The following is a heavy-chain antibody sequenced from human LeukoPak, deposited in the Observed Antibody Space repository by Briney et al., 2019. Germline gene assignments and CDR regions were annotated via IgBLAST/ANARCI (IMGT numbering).Heavy chain of an antibody. V-gene: IGHV1-69*04. CDR3: ARVRRSFSLDWFGP. J-gene: IGHJ5*02. Sequence: GASVKVSCKASGGTFSSYAISWVRQAPGQGLEWMGRIIPILRIANYAQKFQGRVTITADKSTSTAYMELSSLRSEDTAVYSCARVRRSFSLDWFGPWGQGTLVTVSS. D-gene: IGHD1-26*01. CDR2: IIPILRIA. CDR1: GGTFSSYA.